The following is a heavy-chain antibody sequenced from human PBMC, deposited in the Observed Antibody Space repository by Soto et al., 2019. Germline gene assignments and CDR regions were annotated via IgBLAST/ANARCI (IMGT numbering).Heavy chain of an antibody. CDR1: GFTFGDYA. D-gene: IGHD6-19*01. CDR2: IRSKAYGGTT. J-gene: IGHJ5*02. V-gene: IGHV3-49*04. CDR3: TRVRYSSGWYEGWFDP. Sequence: EVQLVESGGGLVQPGRSLRLSCTASGFTFGDYAMSWVRQAPGKGLEWVGFIRSKAYGGTTEYAASVKGRFTISRDDSKGIAYLQMNSLKTEDTAVYYCTRVRYSSGWYEGWFDPWGQGTLVTVSS.